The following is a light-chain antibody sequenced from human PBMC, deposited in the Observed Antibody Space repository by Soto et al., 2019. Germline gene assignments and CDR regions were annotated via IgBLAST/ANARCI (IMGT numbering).Light chain of an antibody. CDR1: QTISND. CDR3: QQYNNWPQT. J-gene: IGKJ1*01. V-gene: IGKV3-15*01. Sequence: EVVMTQAPSTLSVSPGERATLPCRASQTISNDVAWYQQKHGQVPRLVIYGASTRATDIPARFSGSGSGTEFTLTISSLQSEDFAEYHCQQYNNWPQTFGQGTKVDIK. CDR2: GAS.